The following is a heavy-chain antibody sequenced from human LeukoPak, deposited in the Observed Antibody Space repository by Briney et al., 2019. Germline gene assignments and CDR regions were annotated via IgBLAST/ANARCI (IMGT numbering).Heavy chain of an antibody. J-gene: IGHJ4*02. CDR1: GGSISSSSYY. CDR3: ASGPDYYGSGFDY. V-gene: IGHV4-39*07. D-gene: IGHD3-10*01. Sequence: SETLSLTCTVSGGSISSSSYYWGWIRQSPGKGLEWIGSIYYSGSSYYNPSLKSRVTISEDTSKNQFSLKLSSVTAADTAVYYCASGPDYYGSGFDYWGQGTLVTVSS. CDR2: IYYSGSS.